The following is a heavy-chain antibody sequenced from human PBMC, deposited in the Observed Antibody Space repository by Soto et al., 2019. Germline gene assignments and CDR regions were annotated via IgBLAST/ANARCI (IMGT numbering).Heavy chain of an antibody. Sequence: EVQLVESGGGLVKPGESLRLSCVASGFTFSSCSMNWVRQAPGKGLEWVSSISDDSNYIYDADSVKGRFTISRDNAKNSLYLHINSLRAEDTAVYYCARVPYGSGSAWYFDLWGRGTLVTVSS. D-gene: IGHD6-19*01. CDR2: ISDDSNYI. V-gene: IGHV3-21*02. CDR1: GFTFSSCS. J-gene: IGHJ2*01. CDR3: ARVPYGSGSAWYFDL.